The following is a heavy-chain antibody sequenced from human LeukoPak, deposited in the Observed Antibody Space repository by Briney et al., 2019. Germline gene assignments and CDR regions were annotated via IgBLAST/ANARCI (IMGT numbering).Heavy chain of an antibody. CDR3: ARLSYSSGWYRFFDY. CDR1: GGSFSGYY. CDR2: INHSGST. J-gene: IGHJ4*02. V-gene: IGHV4-34*01. Sequence: PSETLSLTCAVYGGSFSGYYWSWIRQPPGKGLEWIGEINHSGSTNYNPSLKSRVTISVDTSKNQFSLRLSSVTAADTAVYYCARLSYSSGWYRFFDYWGQGTLVTVSS. D-gene: IGHD6-19*01.